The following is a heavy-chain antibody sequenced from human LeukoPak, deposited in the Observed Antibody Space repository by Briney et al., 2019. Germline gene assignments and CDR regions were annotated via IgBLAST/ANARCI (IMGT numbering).Heavy chain of an antibody. Sequence: MASETLSLTCTVSGGSISSYYWSWIRQPPGKGLEWIGFIHYSGSTYYNPSLKSRLTMSLDTSKNQFSLKLSSVSAADTAVYYCARGPTVTTDYWGQGTLVTVSS. J-gene: IGHJ4*02. CDR1: GGSISSYY. CDR3: ARGPTVTTDY. V-gene: IGHV4-30-4*08. D-gene: IGHD4-17*01. CDR2: IHYSGST.